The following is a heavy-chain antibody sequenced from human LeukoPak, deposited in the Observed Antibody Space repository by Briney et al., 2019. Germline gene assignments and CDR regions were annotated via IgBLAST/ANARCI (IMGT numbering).Heavy chain of an antibody. CDR2: IYYTGST. Sequence: SETLSLTCTVSGDSISRYYWSWIRQPPGKGLEWVGSIYYTGSTNYNPSLKSRVTVSVDTSRNQFSLKLKLSSVTVADTAVYYCARDLPRAAAGPHRWFDPWGQGTLVTVSS. V-gene: IGHV4-59*01. CDR1: GDSISRYY. J-gene: IGHJ5*02. CDR3: ARDLPRAAAGPHRWFDP. D-gene: IGHD6-13*01.